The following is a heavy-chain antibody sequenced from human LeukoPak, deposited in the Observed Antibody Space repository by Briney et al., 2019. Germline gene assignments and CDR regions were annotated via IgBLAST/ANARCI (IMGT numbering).Heavy chain of an antibody. J-gene: IGHJ4*02. Sequence: ASVKVSGKASGYTFASYGISWVRQAPGQGLEWMGWISTYNGNTNYAQKLQGRVTMTTDTSTSTAYMELRSLRSDDTAVYYCAREYCSSTSCYSPDYWGQGTLVTVSS. CDR3: AREYCSSTSCYSPDY. D-gene: IGHD2-2*01. CDR2: ISTYNGNT. CDR1: GYTFASYG. V-gene: IGHV1-18*01.